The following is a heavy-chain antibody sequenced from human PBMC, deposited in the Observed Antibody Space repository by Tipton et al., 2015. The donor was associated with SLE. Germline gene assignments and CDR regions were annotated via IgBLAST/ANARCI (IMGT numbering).Heavy chain of an antibody. V-gene: IGHV4-34*01. CDR1: GGSFSGYN. CDR3: ASRRDGRGTWFDP. CDR2: INHTGST. D-gene: IGHD3-10*01. Sequence: TLSLTCAVYGGSFSGYNWSWIRQPPGKGLQWIGEINHTGSTNYNPSLKSRVTISVDTSKNQFSLKLSSVTAADTAVYYCASRRDGRGTWFDPWGQGTLVTVSS. J-gene: IGHJ5*02.